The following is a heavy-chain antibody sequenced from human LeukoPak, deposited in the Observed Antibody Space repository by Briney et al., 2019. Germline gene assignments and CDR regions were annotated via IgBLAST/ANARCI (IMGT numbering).Heavy chain of an antibody. D-gene: IGHD6-19*01. CDR2: IGGRGGII. V-gene: IGHV3-23*01. CDR3: AKTTAGHSSGRYPGWPVDY. J-gene: IGHJ4*02. Sequence: GGSVRPPCPPSGFALATYAVTWAGQPPGRGREWASQIGGRGGIIYYTDSVKGRFTISRDNSKNTLYLQMDSLRAEDTAVYYCAKTTAGHSSGRYPGWPVDYWGQGTLVTVSS. CDR1: GFALATYA.